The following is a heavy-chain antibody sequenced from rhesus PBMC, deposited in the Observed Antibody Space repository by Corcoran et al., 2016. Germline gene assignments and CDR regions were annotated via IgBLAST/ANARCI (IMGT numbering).Heavy chain of an antibody. J-gene: IGHJ4*01. CDR1: GFTFSDYY. D-gene: IGHD6-25*01. Sequence: EVQLVESGGGLAKPGGSLRLSCAASGFTFSDYYLDWVRQAPGKGLEWVQSMNNGRSKTWEADAVKVRFTISRENAKNTLYFQMNSLRAEDTAVYYCARDRSGSWGGYWGQGVLVTVSS. V-gene: IGHV3-178*01. CDR3: ARDRSGSWGGY. CDR2: MNNGRSKT.